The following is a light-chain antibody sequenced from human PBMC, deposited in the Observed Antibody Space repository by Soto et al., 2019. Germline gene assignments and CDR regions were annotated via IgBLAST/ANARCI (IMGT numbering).Light chain of an antibody. CDR1: QNITNN. J-gene: IGKJ5*01. CDR2: HAS. CDR3: QQYYGLPPLT. V-gene: IGKV1-33*01. Sequence: DIQMTQSPSSLSASIGDRVTITCQASQNITNNLSWYQQKPGKAPNLLIYHASKLAKGVTSRFSGSGSGTDFSFIITRLQREDLATYYCQQYYGLPPLTVGQGTRLEIK.